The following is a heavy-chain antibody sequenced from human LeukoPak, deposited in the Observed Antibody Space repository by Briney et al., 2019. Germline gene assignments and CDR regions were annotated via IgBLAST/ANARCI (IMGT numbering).Heavy chain of an antibody. Sequence: GASVKVSCKASGYTFTSYGISWVRQAPGQGLEWMGGIIPMFGTANYAQKFQGRVTITADESTSTAYMELSSLRSEDTAVYYCARGPEWSSSSGPWSFIDYWGQGTLVTVSS. CDR3: ARGPEWSSSSGPWSFIDY. CDR2: IIPMFGTA. V-gene: IGHV1-69*13. J-gene: IGHJ4*02. CDR1: GYTFTSYG. D-gene: IGHD6-6*01.